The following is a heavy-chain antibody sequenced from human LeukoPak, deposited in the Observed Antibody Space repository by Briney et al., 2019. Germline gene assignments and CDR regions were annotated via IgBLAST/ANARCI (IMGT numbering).Heavy chain of an antibody. CDR1: GGTFSSYA. CDR2: IIPIFGTA. V-gene: IGHV1-69*13. J-gene: IGHJ3*02. CDR3: ARPALANNAFAI. Sequence: GASVKVSCKASGGTFSSYAISWVRQAPGQGLEWMGGIIPIFGTANYAQKFQGRVTITADESTSTAYMELSSLRSEDTAVYYCARPALANNAFAIWAKGHWSPSLQ.